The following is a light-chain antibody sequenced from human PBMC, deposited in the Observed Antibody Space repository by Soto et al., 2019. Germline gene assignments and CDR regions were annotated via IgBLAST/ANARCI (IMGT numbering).Light chain of an antibody. Sequence: DIGLTQSPATLSLSPGDRATLSCRANQSVSTYLNWYQQKRGQAPRLLIFDASNRAAGIPARFSGSGSGTDFTLTISSLGPEDFAVYFSQQRRLWLTFGGGTKVE. CDR1: QSVSTY. CDR3: QQRRLWLT. V-gene: IGKV3-11*01. CDR2: DAS. J-gene: IGKJ4*01.